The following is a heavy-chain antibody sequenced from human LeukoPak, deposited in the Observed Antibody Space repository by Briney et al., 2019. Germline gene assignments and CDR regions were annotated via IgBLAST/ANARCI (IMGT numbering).Heavy chain of an antibody. CDR2: IYTSGST. CDR3: ARGYYYDSSGYYY. CDR1: GGSLSSGSYY. Sequence: PSETLSLTCTVSGGSLSSGSYYWSWIRQPAGKGLEWIGRIYTSGSTNYNPSLKSRVTISIDTSKNQFSLKLSSVTAADTAVYYCARGYYYDSSGYYYWGQGTLVTVSS. D-gene: IGHD3-22*01. V-gene: IGHV4-61*02. J-gene: IGHJ4*02.